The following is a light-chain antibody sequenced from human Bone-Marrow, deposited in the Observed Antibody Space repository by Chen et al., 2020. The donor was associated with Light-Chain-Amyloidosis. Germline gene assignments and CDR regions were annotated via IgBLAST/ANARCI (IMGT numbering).Light chain of an antibody. V-gene: IGLV3-21*02. CDR3: QVWDRSSDRPV. Sequence: SYVLTQPSSVSVAPGQTATIACGGNNIGSTSVHWYQQTPGQAPLLVVYDDSDRPSGIPARLSGSNSGNTATLTISRGEAGDEDDYYCQVWDRSSDRPVFGGGTKLTVL. J-gene: IGLJ3*02. CDR2: DDS. CDR1: NIGSTS.